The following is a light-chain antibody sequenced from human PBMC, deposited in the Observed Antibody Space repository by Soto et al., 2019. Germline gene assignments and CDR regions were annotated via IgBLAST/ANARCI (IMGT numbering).Light chain of an antibody. V-gene: IGKV1-39*01. CDR1: QGISTY. CDR2: TAS. CDR3: QQSYSTPRT. J-gene: IGKJ1*01. Sequence: DIQMTQSPSSLSASVGDRVTITCRASQGISTYLNWYQQKPGKAPKLLIYTASSLQSGVPSRFSGSESETDFTLTISSLQPEDFATYYCQQSYSTPRTFGQGTKVDNK.